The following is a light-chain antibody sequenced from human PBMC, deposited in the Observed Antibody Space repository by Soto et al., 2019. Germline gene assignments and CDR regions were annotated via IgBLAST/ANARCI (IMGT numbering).Light chain of an antibody. Sequence: QSVLTQPASVSGSPGQSITISCTGTSSDVGSYNLVSWYQQHPGKAPKLMIYEGSKRPSGVSNRFSGSKSGNTASLTISGLQAEDEADYYCCSDEGSQVFGGGTKLTVL. CDR1: SSDVGSYNL. V-gene: IGLV2-23*01. CDR3: CSDEGSQV. J-gene: IGLJ2*01. CDR2: EGS.